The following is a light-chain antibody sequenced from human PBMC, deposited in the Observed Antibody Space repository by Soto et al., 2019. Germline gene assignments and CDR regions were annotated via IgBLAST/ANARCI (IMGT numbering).Light chain of an antibody. V-gene: IGKV4-1*01. CDR1: QSVLYSSNNNNY. J-gene: IGKJ2*01. CDR3: QQDYSTPYT. CDR2: WAS. Sequence: DIVMTQSPDSLAVSLGERATINCKSSQSVLYSSNNNNYLAWYQQKPGQPPKLLIYWASTRESGVPDRFSGSGSGIDFTLTICSLQAEDVAVYYCQQDYSTPYTFGQGTKLEIK.